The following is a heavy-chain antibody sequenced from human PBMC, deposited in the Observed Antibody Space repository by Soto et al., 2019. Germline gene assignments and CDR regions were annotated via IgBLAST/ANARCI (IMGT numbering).Heavy chain of an antibody. J-gene: IGHJ6*02. Sequence: QVQLQESGPGLVKPSQTLSLTCTVSGGSISSGGYYWSWIRQHPGKGLEWIGYIYYSGSTYYNPSLKSRVTISVDTSKNQFSLKLSSVTAADTAVYYCARNPSRYSSSWYSPSVDVWGQGTTVTVSS. V-gene: IGHV4-31*03. CDR3: ARNPSRYSSSWYSPSVDV. D-gene: IGHD6-13*01. CDR2: IYYSGST. CDR1: GGSISSGGYY.